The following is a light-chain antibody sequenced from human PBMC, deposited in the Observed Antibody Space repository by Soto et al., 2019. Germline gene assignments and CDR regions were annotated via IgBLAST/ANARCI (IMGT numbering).Light chain of an antibody. CDR2: AAS. J-gene: IGKJ2*01. CDR3: KKYNSAPYS. V-gene: IGKV1-27*01. CDR1: HGIINY. Sequence: DIQMTQSPSSLSASLGDRVTITCLASHGIINYLSWYQQNPEKVPKLQIYAASNLQSGVPSRVSSSGSGTDFTLTITSLKPEDVATYYYKKYNSAPYSFGQGTKLEIK.